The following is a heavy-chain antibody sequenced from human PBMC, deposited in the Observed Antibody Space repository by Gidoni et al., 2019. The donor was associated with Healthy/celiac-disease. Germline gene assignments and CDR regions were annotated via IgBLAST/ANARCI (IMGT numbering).Heavy chain of an antibody. D-gene: IGHD3-10*01. CDR2: IYYSGST. V-gene: IGHV4-39*01. J-gene: IGHJ4*02. CDR1: GGSISSSSYY. Sequence: QLQLQESGPGLVKPSETLSLTCTVSGGSISSSSYYRGWIRQPPGKGLEWIGSIYYSGSTYYNPSLKSRVTISVDTSKNQFSLKLSSVTAADTAVYYCARRTSTITMVRGSEVDYWGQGTLVTVSS. CDR3: ARRTSTITMVRGSEVDY.